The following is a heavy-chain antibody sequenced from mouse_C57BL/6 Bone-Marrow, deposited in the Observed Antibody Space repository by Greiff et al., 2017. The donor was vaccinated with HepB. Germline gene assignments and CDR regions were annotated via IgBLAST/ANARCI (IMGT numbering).Heavy chain of an antibody. CDR3: ARYFDGYYRYAMDY. CDR1: GFTFTDYY. V-gene: IGHV7-3*01. CDR2: IRNKANGYTT. J-gene: IGHJ4*01. D-gene: IGHD2-3*01. Sequence: EVKLMESGGGLVQPGGSLSLSCAASGFTFTDYYMSWVRQPPGKALEWLGFIRNKANGYTTEYSASVKGRFTISRDNSQSILYLQMNALRAEDSATYYCARYFDGYYRYAMDYWGQGTSVTVSS.